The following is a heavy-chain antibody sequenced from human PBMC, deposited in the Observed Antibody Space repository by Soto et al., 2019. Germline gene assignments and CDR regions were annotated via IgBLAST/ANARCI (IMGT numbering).Heavy chain of an antibody. CDR1: GFTFSSYA. D-gene: IGHD3-22*01. Sequence: SLRLSCAASGFTFSSYAMSWVRQAPGKGLGWVSAISGSGGSTYYADSVKGRFTISRDNSKNTLYLQMNSLRAEDTAVYYCAKNPGYYYDSTGYHFDYWGQGTLVTVSS. J-gene: IGHJ4*02. V-gene: IGHV3-23*01. CDR3: AKNPGYYYDSTGYHFDY. CDR2: ISGSGGST.